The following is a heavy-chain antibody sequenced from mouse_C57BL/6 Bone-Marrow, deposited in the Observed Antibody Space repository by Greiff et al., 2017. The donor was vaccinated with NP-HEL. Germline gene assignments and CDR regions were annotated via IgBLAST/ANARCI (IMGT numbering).Heavy chain of an antibody. CDR1: GLTFSNYW. CDR3: TGPGRNYAMDY. V-gene: IGHV6-3*01. D-gene: IGHD3-3*01. CDR2: IRLKSDNYAT. Sequence: EVKLEESGGGLVQPGGSMKLSCVASGLTFSNYWMNWVRQSPEKGLEWVAQIRLKSDNYATHYAESVKGRFTISRDDSKSSVYLQMNNLRAEDTGIYYCTGPGRNYAMDYWGQGTSVTVSS. J-gene: IGHJ4*01.